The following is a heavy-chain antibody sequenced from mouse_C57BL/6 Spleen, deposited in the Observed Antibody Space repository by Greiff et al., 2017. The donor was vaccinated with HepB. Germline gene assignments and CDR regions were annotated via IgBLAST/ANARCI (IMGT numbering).Heavy chain of an antibody. CDR1: GFNIKDDY. J-gene: IGHJ1*03. D-gene: IGHD2-1*01. V-gene: IGHV14-4*01. Sequence: VQLQQSGAELVRPGASVKLSCTASGFNIKDDYMHWVKQRPEQGLEWIGWIDPENGDTEYASKFQGKATITADTSSNTAYLQLSSLTSEDTAVYYCTIYYGNYVGWYFDVWGTGTTVTVSS. CDR3: TIYYGNYVGWYFDV. CDR2: IDPENGDT.